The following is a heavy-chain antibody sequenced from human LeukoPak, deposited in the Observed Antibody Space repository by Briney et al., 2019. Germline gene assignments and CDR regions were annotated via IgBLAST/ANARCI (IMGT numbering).Heavy chain of an antibody. CDR3: VRGEATAVVPGCDY. CDR1: GFTFSDYS. J-gene: IGHJ4*02. CDR2: ISSGGSTI. Sequence: GGSLRLSCAASGFTFSDYSMNWVRRPPGKGRGWVSYISSGGSTIYYADSVRGRFTISRDNAKKSLYLQMNSLRDEDTAVYYCVRGEATAVVPGCDYWGQGILVTVSS. V-gene: IGHV3-48*02. D-gene: IGHD5-18*01.